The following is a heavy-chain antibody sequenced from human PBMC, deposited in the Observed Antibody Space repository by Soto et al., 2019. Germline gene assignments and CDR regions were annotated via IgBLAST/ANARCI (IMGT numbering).Heavy chain of an antibody. Sequence: GASVKVSCKASGGTFSSYAISWVRQAPGQGLEWMGGIIPIFGTANYAQKFQGRVTITADESTSTAYMELSSLRSEDTAVYYCARVVEDDSSGYYWLDYRGQGTLVTVSS. D-gene: IGHD3-22*01. V-gene: IGHV1-69*13. CDR3: ARVVEDDSSGYYWLDY. CDR1: GGTFSSYA. J-gene: IGHJ4*02. CDR2: IIPIFGTA.